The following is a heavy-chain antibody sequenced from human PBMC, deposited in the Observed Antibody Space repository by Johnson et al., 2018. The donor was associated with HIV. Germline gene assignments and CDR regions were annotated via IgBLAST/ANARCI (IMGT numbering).Heavy chain of an antibody. Sequence: VHLVESGGGLVQPGGSLRLSCAASGFTFSSYAMTWVRQAPGKGLEWVSGIGGSGGSIGYADSVKGRFTISRDNAKNSLYLQMNSLRAEDTAVYYCAKDPPLATVVTPALWGQGTMVTVSS. CDR1: GFTFSSYA. J-gene: IGHJ3*01. CDR2: IGGSGGSI. CDR3: AKDPPLATVVTPAL. D-gene: IGHD4-23*01. V-gene: IGHV3-23*04.